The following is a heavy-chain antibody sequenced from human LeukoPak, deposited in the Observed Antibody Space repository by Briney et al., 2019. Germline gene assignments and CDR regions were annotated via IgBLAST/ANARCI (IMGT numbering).Heavy chain of an antibody. V-gene: IGHV1-2*02. CDR1: GYTFNTFG. CDR2: IKPESGRT. CDR3: ARGGKYGCSAGSCYSDY. Sequence: ASVKVSCKASGYTFNTFGITWVRQAPGQGLEWMGWIKPESGRTHYAQKFQGGVTMTRDTSISTAYMELSRLRSDDTALYYCARGGKYGCSAGSCYSDYWGQGTLVTVSS. D-gene: IGHD2-15*01. J-gene: IGHJ4*02.